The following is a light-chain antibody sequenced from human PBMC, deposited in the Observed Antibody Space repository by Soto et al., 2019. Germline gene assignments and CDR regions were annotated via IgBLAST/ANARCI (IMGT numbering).Light chain of an antibody. CDR3: QSYDTTLRGWV. CDR2: GNM. V-gene: IGLV1-40*01. CDR1: TSNIWAGYD. J-gene: IGLJ3*02. Sequence: QSVLTQPPSVSVAPGQGVIISCTATTSNIWAGYDAHWYQQLPGAAPKLLLYGNMYRPSGVPDRFSGSKSGTSASLAITGLQTEDEADYYCQSYDTTLRGWVFGGGTKVTVL.